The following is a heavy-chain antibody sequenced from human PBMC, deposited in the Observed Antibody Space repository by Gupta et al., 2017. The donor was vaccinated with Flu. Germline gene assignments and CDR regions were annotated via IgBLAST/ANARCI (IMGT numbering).Heavy chain of an antibody. CDR3: ARDSFTKGDY. V-gene: IGHV3-7*01. D-gene: IGHD2-8*01. CDR1: GFSFSGSW. CDR2: INQDGSGK. Sequence: SCAGCGFSFSGSWMGWVRQAPGKGLEWVANINQDGSGKYYVDSVRGRFTISRDNAKNSLFLQMNSLRAEDTAVYYCARDSFTKGDYWGQGTLVSVSS. J-gene: IGHJ4*02.